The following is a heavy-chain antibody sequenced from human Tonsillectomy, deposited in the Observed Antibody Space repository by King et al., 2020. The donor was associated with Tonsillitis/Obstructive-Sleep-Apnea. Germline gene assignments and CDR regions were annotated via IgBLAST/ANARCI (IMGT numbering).Heavy chain of an antibody. CDR3: ARGGKGRNGFEY. V-gene: IGHV1-69*01. Sequence: VQLVESGAEVKKPGSSVKVSCKASGGTFSSYAINWVRQAPGQGLEWMGGIIPIFGAANYAQKFQGRVTITADESTSTAYMELSSLRSEDTAVYYCARGGKGRNGFEYWGQGTLGTVSS. J-gene: IGHJ4*02. CDR1: GGTFSSYA. CDR2: IIPIFGAA.